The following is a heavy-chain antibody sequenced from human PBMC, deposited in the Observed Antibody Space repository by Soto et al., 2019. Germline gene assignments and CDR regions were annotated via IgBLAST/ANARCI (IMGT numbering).Heavy chain of an antibody. CDR2: ISGSGGST. D-gene: IGHD3-10*01. J-gene: IGHJ6*02. Sequence: HPGGSLRLSCAASGFTFSSYAMSWVRQAPGKGLEWVSAISGSGGSTYYADSVKGRFTISRDNSKNTLYLQMNSLRAEDTAVYYCATAPRYTSKYGSGSYYNVKTRYYYYYGMDVWGQGTTVTVSS. CDR3: ATAPRYTSKYGSGSYYNVKTRYYYYYGMDV. V-gene: IGHV3-23*01. CDR1: GFTFSSYA.